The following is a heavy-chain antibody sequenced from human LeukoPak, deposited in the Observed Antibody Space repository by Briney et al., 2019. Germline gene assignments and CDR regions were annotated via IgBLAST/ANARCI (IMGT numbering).Heavy chain of an antibody. D-gene: IGHD3-22*01. J-gene: IGHJ3*02. CDR3: ARPYYYDSSGYYYYAFDI. CDR2: IYPGDSDT. V-gene: IGHV5-51*01. CDR1: GYSFTSYW. Sequence: GESLKISCKGSGYSFTSYWIGWVRQMPGKGLEWMGIIYPGDSDTRYRPSFQGQVTISADKSISPAYLQWSSLKASDTAMYYCARPYYYDSSGYYYYAFDIWGQGTMVTVSS.